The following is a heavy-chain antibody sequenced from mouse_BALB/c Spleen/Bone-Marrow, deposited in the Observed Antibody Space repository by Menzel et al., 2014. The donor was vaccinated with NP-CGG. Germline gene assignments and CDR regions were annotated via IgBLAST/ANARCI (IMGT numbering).Heavy chain of an antibody. J-gene: IGHJ3*01. CDR2: INPYNGDT. V-gene: IGHV1-20*02. CDR3: ARSGDYDGFAY. CDR1: GYSFTGYF. D-gene: IGHD2-4*01. Sequence: VQLQQSGPELVKPGASVKISCKASGYSFTGYFMNWVMQSHGKSLEWIGRINPYNGDTFYNQKFKGKATLTVDKSSSTAHMELRSLASEDSAVYYCARSGDYDGFAYRAQGTLVTVAA.